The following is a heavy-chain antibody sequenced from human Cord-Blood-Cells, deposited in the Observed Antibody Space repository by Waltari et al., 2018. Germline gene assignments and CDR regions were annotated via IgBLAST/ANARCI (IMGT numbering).Heavy chain of an antibody. J-gene: IGHJ4*02. CDR2: INHSGST. CDR1: GGSFSGYY. V-gene: IGHV4-34*01. CDR3: ARGLAIAAAGNRGLGY. Sequence: QVQLQQWGAGLLKPSETLSLTCAVYGGSFSGYYWSWIRQPPGKGLEWIGEINHSGSTNYNPSLKSRVTISVDTSKNQFSLKLSSVTAADTAVYYCARGLAIAAAGNRGLGYWGQETLVTVSS. D-gene: IGHD6-13*01.